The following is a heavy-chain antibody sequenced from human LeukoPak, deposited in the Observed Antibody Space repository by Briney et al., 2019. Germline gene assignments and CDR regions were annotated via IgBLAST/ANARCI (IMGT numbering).Heavy chain of an antibody. V-gene: IGHV3-7*01. CDR3: ARVSGQVPAAVRNYYYYYGTDV. CDR1: GFTFSSYW. D-gene: IGHD2-2*01. Sequence: GGSLRLSCAASGFTFSSYWMSWVRQAPGKGLEWVANIKQDGSEKYYVDSVKGRFTISRDNAKNSLYLQMNSLRAEDTAVYYCARVSGQVPAAVRNYYYYYGTDVWGQGTTVTVSS. J-gene: IGHJ6*02. CDR2: IKQDGSEK.